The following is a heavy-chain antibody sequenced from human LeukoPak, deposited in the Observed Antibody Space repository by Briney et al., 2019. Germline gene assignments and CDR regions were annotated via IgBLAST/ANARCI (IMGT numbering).Heavy chain of an antibody. J-gene: IGHJ4*02. CDR1: GFTFSSYA. D-gene: IGHD2/OR15-2a*01. Sequence: GGSLRLSCAASGFTFSSYAMSWVRQASGKGLEWVGRIRSKANSYATAYAASVKGRFTISRDDSKNTAYLQMNSLKTEDTAVYYCLTMPPRYWGQGTLVTVSS. V-gene: IGHV3-73*01. CDR2: IRSKANSYAT. CDR3: LTMPPRY.